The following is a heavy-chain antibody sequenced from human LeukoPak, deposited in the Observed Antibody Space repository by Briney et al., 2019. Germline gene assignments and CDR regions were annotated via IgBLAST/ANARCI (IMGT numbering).Heavy chain of an antibody. CDR2: IIPIFGTA. CDR1: GGTFSSYA. J-gene: IGHJ4*02. CDR3: ARDATYYDILTGYYTPIYYFDY. D-gene: IGHD3-9*01. V-gene: IGHV1-69*05. Sequence: GASVKVSCKASGGTFSSYAISWVRQAPGQGLEWMGGIIPIFGTANYAQKFQGRVTITTDESTSTAYMELSSLRSEDTAVYYCARDATYYDILTGYYTPIYYFDYWGQGTLVTVSS.